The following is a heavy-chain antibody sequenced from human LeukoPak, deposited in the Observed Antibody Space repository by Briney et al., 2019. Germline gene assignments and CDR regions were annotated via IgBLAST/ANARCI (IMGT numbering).Heavy chain of an antibody. V-gene: IGHV3-11*04. CDR1: GFTFSDYY. CDR2: ISSSGSTI. Sequence: GGSLRLSCAASGFTFSDYYMSWLRQAPGKGLEWVSYISSSGSTIYYTDSVKGRFTVSRGNAKNSLYLQMNSLRAEDTAVYYCARGQDYSYYYYMDVWGKGTTVTVSS. CDR3: ARGQDYSYYYYMDV. J-gene: IGHJ6*03.